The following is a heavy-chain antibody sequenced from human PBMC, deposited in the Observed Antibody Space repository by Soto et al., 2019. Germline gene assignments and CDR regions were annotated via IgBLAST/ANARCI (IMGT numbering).Heavy chain of an antibody. CDR3: ARDLSFGYYGMDV. V-gene: IGHV3-23*01. Sequence: GESLRLSCAASGFTFSSYAMNWVRQAPGKGLEWVSVISGSGGSTYYADSVKGRFTISRDNSKNTLYVQMNSLRAEDTAVYYCARDLSFGYYGMDVWGQGTTVTVSS. D-gene: IGHD3-16*02. CDR2: ISGSGGST. CDR1: GFTFSSYA. J-gene: IGHJ6*02.